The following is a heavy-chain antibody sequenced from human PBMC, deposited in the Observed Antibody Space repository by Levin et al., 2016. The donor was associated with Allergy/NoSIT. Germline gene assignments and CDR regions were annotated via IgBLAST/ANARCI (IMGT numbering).Heavy chain of an antibody. D-gene: IGHD2-2*01. Sequence: WIRQPPGKGLEWVAVISYDGSNKYYADSVKGRFTISRDNSKNTLYLQMNSLRAEDTAVYYCARSVVVVPAAPGGWFDPWGQGTLVTVSS. J-gene: IGHJ5*02. V-gene: IGHV3-30*04. CDR2: ISYDGSNK. CDR3: ARSVVVVPAAPGGWFDP.